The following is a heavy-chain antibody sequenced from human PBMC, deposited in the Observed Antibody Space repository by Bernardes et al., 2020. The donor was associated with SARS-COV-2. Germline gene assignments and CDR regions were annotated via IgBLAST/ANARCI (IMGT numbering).Heavy chain of an antibody. CDR1: GGSFSGYY. CDR3: ASGIVPAASPFDY. V-gene: IGHV4-34*01. CDR2: INHSGST. Sequence: SETLSLTCAVYGGSFSGYYWSWIRQPPGKGLEWIGEINHSGSTNYNPSLKSRVTISVDTSKNQFSLKLSSVTAADTAVYYCASGIVPAASPFDYWGQGTLVTVSS. D-gene: IGHD2-2*01. J-gene: IGHJ4*02.